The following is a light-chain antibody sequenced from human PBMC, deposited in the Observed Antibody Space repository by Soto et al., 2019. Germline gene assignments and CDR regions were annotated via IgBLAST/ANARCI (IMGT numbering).Light chain of an antibody. V-gene: IGKV3-11*01. CDR1: QSFRGL. J-gene: IGKJ5*01. Sequence: EVVLTQSPVTLSLSPGERATLSCMASQSFRGLLACYQQKPGQAPRLLIYDAYNRATGIPPRFSGSGSETDFALAMCSLRAEDCAVSYCQGRYLPPITFGQGTRLEIK. CDR3: QGRYLPPIT. CDR2: DAY.